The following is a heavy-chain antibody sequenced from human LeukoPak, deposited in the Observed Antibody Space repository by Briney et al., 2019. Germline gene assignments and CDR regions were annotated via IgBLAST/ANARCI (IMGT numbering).Heavy chain of an antibody. CDR3: SRLGYTSGEDY. CDR2: IRSKTNNYAT. J-gene: IGHJ4*02. CDR1: GFAFSGSA. Sequence: GGSLRLSCAASGFAFSGSAMHWVRLASGKGLEWVGLIRSKTNNYATEYAASLKGRVTISRDDSKNTAYLQMISLKTEDTAVYYCSRLGYTSGEDYWGQGTLVTVSS. D-gene: IGHD6-19*01. V-gene: IGHV3-73*01.